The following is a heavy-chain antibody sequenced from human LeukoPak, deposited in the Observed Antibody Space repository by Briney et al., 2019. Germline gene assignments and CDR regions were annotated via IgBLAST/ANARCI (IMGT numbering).Heavy chain of an antibody. Sequence: GGSLRLSCAASGFTFSSYCMTWVRQAPGKGLEWVADIKQDGSEKYYVDSVKGRFTISRDNAKNSLYLQMNSLRAEDTAVYYCARDKNGYGSGSYYYYYYMDVWGKGTTVTISS. CDR2: IKQDGSEK. D-gene: IGHD3-10*01. CDR1: GFTFSSYC. V-gene: IGHV3-7*01. CDR3: ARDKNGYGSGSYYYYYYMDV. J-gene: IGHJ6*03.